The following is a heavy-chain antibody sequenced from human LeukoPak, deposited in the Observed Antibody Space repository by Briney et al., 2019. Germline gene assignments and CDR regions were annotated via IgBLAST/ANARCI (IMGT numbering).Heavy chain of an antibody. CDR2: IRYDGSNK. Sequence: GGSLRLSCAASGFTFSSYGMHWVRQAPGKGLEWVAFIRYDGSNKYYADSVKGRFTISRDNAKNSLYLQMNSLRAEDTAVYYCARAGRGVRGVNFDYWGQGTLVTVSS. J-gene: IGHJ4*02. V-gene: IGHV3-30*02. CDR3: ARAGRGVRGVNFDY. D-gene: IGHD3-10*01. CDR1: GFTFSSYG.